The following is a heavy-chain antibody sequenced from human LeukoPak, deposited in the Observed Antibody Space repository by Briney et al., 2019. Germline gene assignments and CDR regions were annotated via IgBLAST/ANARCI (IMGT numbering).Heavy chain of an antibody. D-gene: IGHD2-15*01. J-gene: IGHJ4*02. CDR1: GFIFSDYY. Sequence: PGGSLRLSCAASGFIFSDYYMSWIRQAPGKGLEWVSYISSSGSTIYYADSVKGRFTISRDNAKNSLYLQMNSLRAEDTAVYYCASRYCSGGSCYFDYWGQGTLVTVSS. V-gene: IGHV3-11*01. CDR2: ISSSGSTI. CDR3: ASRYCSGGSCYFDY.